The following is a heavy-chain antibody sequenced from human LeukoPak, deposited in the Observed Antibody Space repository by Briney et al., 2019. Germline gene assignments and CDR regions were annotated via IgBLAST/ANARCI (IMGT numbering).Heavy chain of an antibody. J-gene: IGHJ4*02. D-gene: IGHD5-18*01. CDR1: GFTFVNYA. V-gene: IGHV3-23*01. Sequence: PGGSLRLSCTASGFTFVNYAMSWVRQAPGKGLEWVSAISGGGGTTYYADSVKGRFTISRDNSKNTLYLQMNSLRAEDTAVYYCATEYSYGYDYWGQGTLVTVSS. CDR2: ISGGGGTT. CDR3: ATEYSYGYDY.